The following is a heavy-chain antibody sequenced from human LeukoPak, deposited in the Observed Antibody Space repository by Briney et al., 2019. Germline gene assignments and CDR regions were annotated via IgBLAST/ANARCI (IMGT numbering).Heavy chain of an antibody. CDR1: GFTFSSYS. D-gene: IGHD3-3*01. CDR2: ISSSSTI. Sequence: GGSLRLSCAASGFTFSSYSMNWVRQAPGKGLEWVSYISSSSTIYYADSVKGRFTISRDNAKNSLYLQMNSLRAEDTAVYYCARDSITIFGVVTNWGQGTLVTVSS. V-gene: IGHV3-48*01. CDR3: ARDSITIFGVVTN. J-gene: IGHJ4*02.